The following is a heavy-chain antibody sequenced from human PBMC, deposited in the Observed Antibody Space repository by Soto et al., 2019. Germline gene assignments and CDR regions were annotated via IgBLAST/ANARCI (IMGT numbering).Heavy chain of an antibody. Sequence: LSLTCTVSGGSISSGGYYWSWIRQHPGKGLEWIGYIYYSGSTYYNPSLKSRVTISVDTSKNQFSLKLSSVTAADTAVYYCARGADYGDYSFFDYWGQGTLVTVSS. CDR2: IYYSGST. D-gene: IGHD4-17*01. CDR1: GGSISSGGYY. V-gene: IGHV4-31*03. CDR3: ARGADYGDYSFFDY. J-gene: IGHJ4*02.